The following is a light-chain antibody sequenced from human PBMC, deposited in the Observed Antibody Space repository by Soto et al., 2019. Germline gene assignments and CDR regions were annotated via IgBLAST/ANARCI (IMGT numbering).Light chain of an antibody. J-gene: IGKJ2*01. Sequence: EMVMTQSPATLSVSPGERATLTCRASQSINTDLAWYHQKPGQAPRLLIYGAFSRATGIPARFSGSGSGTEFTLTISSLQSEDFAVYFCQQYNVWPPLFGQGTKLEIK. CDR3: QQYNVWPPL. V-gene: IGKV3-15*01. CDR2: GAF. CDR1: QSINTD.